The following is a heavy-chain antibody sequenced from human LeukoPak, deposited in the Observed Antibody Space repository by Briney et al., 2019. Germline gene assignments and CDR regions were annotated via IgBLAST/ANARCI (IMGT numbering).Heavy chain of an antibody. D-gene: IGHD1-26*01. V-gene: IGHV3-30-3*01. Sequence: SCKASGGTFSTYAIHWVRQAPGKGLEWVAVISYDGSSKFYADSVKGRFTISRDNSKNSVNLQMNSLRAEDTAVYYCASLYSGTHSYFDYWGQGTLVTVSS. CDR3: ASLYSGTHSYFDY. CDR1: GGTFSTYA. CDR2: ISYDGSSK. J-gene: IGHJ4*02.